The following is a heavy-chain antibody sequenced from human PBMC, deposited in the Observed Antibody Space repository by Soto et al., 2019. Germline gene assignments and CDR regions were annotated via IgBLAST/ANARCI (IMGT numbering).Heavy chain of an antibody. D-gene: IGHD2-15*01. CDR2: ISGSGVST. CDR3: ARDPLGKRMVVAATRQRYGMDV. J-gene: IGHJ6*02. CDR1: GFSFSNYA. V-gene: IGHV3-23*01. Sequence: EVQLLESGGGLVQPGGSLRLSCAASGFSFSNYAMSWVRQAPGKGLEWVSSISGSGVSTYYADSVKGRFTFSRDNSKNTLYLQMNSLGAEDTAVYYCARDPLGKRMVVAATRQRYGMDVWGQGTTVTVSS.